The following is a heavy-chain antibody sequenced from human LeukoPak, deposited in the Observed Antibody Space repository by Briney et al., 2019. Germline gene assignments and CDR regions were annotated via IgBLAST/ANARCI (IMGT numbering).Heavy chain of an antibody. J-gene: IGHJ4*02. Sequence: RSGESLKISCKGSGYSFTSYWIGWVRQMPGKGLEWMGIIYPGDSDTRYSPSFQGQVTISADKSISTAYLQWSSLKASDTAMYYCARGYCTNAVCRDTIEYYFDYWGQGTLVTVSS. V-gene: IGHV5-51*01. CDR1: GYSFTSYW. CDR2: IYPGDSDT. CDR3: ARGYCTNAVCRDTIEYYFDY. D-gene: IGHD2-8*01.